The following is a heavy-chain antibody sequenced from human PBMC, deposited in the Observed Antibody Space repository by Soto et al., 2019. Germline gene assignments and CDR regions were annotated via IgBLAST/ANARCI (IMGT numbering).Heavy chain of an antibody. D-gene: IGHD2-21*01. CDR2: INPHSGDT. Sequence: QVQLVQSGAEVKQPGASVKVSCKASGYSFTGHYMHWVRQAPGQGLEWMGWINPHSGDTNYAQKFQGRVTMTRDTSISTAYMEMNSVKSDDTAVYYCATTVVRTMSPDFDSWGQGTLVTVST. CDR1: GYSFTGHY. V-gene: IGHV1-2*02. CDR3: ATTVVRTMSPDFDS. J-gene: IGHJ4*02.